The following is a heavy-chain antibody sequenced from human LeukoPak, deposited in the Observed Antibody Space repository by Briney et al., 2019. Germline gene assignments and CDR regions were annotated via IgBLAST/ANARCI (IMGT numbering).Heavy chain of an antibody. V-gene: IGHV3-30*18. CDR1: GFTFSSYG. D-gene: IGHD6-19*01. J-gene: IGHJ4*02. CDR3: ANREPGYSSALDY. Sequence: GGSLRLSCGASGFTFSSYGMHWVRQAPGKGLEWVAVISYDGSNKYYADSVKGRFTISRDNSKNTLYLQMNSLRAEDTAVYYCANREPGYSSALDYWGQGTLVTVSS. CDR2: ISYDGSNK.